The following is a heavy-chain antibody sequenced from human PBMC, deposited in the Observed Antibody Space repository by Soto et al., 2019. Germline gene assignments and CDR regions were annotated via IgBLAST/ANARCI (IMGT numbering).Heavy chain of an antibody. CDR1: GGSISSSSYY. V-gene: IGHV4-39*01. D-gene: IGHD1-1*01. Sequence: SETLSLTCTVSGGSISSSSYYWGWIRQPPGKGLEWIGSIYYSGSTYYNPSLKSRVTISVDTSKNQFSLKLSSVTAADTAVYYCARTDTSGTGTYYGMDVCGQGTTVTVSS. CDR3: ARTDTSGTGTYYGMDV. J-gene: IGHJ6*02. CDR2: IYYSGST.